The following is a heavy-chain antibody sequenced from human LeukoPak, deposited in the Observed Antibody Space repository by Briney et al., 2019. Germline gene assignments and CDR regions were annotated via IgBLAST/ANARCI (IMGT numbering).Heavy chain of an antibody. V-gene: IGHV4-34*01. Sequence: SETLSLTCAVSGESFSGYFWSWIRQPPGKGLEWIGESNHFGSTDYNPPLKSRVTISVDTSKKQFSLNVRSVTDADTAVYFCARGRLQLWSFPLPYNHYAIDVWGQGTTVTVSS. CDR3: ARGRLQLWSFPLPYNHYAIDV. J-gene: IGHJ6*02. D-gene: IGHD5-18*01. CDR2: SNHFGST. CDR1: GESFSGYF.